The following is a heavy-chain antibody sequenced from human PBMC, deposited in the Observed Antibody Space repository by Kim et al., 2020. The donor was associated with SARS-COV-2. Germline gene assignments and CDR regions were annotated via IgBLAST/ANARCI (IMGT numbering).Heavy chain of an antibody. CDR1: GFTFSSYG. D-gene: IGHD5-12*01. CDR2: ISYDGSNK. V-gene: IGHV3-30*03. CDR3: LGIVATIGGS. J-gene: IGHJ5*02. Sequence: GGSLRLSCAASGFTFSSYGMHWVRQAPGKGLEWVAVISYDGSNKYYSDSVKGRFTISRDNSKNTLYLQMNSLRAEDTAVYYCLGIVATIGGSWGQGTLVTVSS.